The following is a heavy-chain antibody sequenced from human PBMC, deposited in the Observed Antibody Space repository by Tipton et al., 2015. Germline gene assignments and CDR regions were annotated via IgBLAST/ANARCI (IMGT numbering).Heavy chain of an antibody. CDR1: GFTVSNNY. V-gene: IGHV3-53*01. CDR3: ARDLNSSGWVGY. CDR2: IYSDGRT. D-gene: IGHD6-19*01. Sequence: SLRLSCAASGFTVSNNYMSWVRQAPGTGLEWVSVIYSDGRTNYADSVKGRFTISRDNAKNSLYLQMNSLRAEDTAVYYCARDLNSSGWVGYWGQGPLVTVSS. J-gene: IGHJ4*02.